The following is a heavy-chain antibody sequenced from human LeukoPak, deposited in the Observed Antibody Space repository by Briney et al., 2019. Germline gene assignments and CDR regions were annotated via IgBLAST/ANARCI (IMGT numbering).Heavy chain of an antibody. D-gene: IGHD3-9*01. J-gene: IGHJ4*02. V-gene: IGHV3-21*01. CDR3: ARLPTLYYDILTGYHDY. CDR1: GFTFSNYA. Sequence: GGSLRLSCAAYGFTFSNYAMSWVRQAPGKGLEWVSSISSSSSYIYYADSVKGRFTISRGNAKNSLYLQMNSLRAEDTAVYYCARLPTLYYDILTGYHDYWGQGTLVTVSS. CDR2: ISSSSSYI.